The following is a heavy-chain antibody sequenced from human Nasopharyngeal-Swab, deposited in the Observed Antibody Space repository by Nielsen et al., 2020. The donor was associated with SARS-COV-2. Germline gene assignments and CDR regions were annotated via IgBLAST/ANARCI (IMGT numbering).Heavy chain of an antibody. CDR2: ISNDGSNK. J-gene: IGHJ6*02. CDR3: AKAQGIRYGLDV. CDR1: GFTFSTYA. V-gene: IGHV3-30*18. Sequence: GESLKISCAVSGFTFSTYAMHWVRQAPGKGLEWVTLISNDGSNKYYGDSVKGRFTISRDNSRNTLFLQMNSLRPEDTAVYYCAKAQGIRYGLDVWGHGTTVTVSS.